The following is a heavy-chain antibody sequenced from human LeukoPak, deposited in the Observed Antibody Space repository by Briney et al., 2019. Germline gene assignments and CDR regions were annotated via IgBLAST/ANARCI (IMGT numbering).Heavy chain of an antibody. CDR2: ISADNGNT. CDR3: ARDFGIVVVPAAPNWFDP. D-gene: IGHD2-2*01. V-gene: IGHV1-18*01. CDR1: GYTFTSYG. Sequence: ASVKVSCKASGYTFTSYGISWVRQAPGQGLEWMGWISADNGNTNYAQKLQGRVTMTTDTSTSTAYMELRSLRSDDTAVYYCARDFGIVVVPAAPNWFDPWGQGTLVTVSS. J-gene: IGHJ5*02.